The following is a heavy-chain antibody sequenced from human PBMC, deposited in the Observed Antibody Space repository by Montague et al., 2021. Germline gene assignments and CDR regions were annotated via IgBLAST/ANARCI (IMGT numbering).Heavy chain of an antibody. D-gene: IGHD3-9*01. CDR2: INHSGST. Sequence: SETLSLTCAVYGVTFRGYYWTWIRQPPGKGLEWIGEINHSGSTDYNPSLESRVTISVDTSKNQFSLKLTSATAADTAVYFCARCHQLQNFDWPQGLGYWAQGTLVAVSS. J-gene: IGHJ4*02. CDR1: GVTFRGYY. CDR3: ARCHQLQNFDWPQGLGY. V-gene: IGHV4-34*01.